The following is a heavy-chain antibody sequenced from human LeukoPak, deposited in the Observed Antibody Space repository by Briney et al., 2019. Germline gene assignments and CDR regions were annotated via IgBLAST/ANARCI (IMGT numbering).Heavy chain of an antibody. D-gene: IGHD6-19*01. CDR3: ARGEDGGAVAGRGGVDY. Sequence: PSETLSLTCTVSGGSISSGGYYWSWIRQHPGKGLEWIGYIYYSGSTYYNPSLKSRVTISVDTSKNQFSLKLSSVTAADTAVYYCARGEDGGAVAGRGGVDYWGQGTLVTVSS. CDR1: GGSISSGGYY. J-gene: IGHJ4*02. V-gene: IGHV4-31*03. CDR2: IYYSGST.